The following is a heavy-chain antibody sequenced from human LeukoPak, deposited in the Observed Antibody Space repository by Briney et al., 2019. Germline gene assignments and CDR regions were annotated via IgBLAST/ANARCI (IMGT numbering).Heavy chain of an antibody. CDR3: AKDRSGWYYFDY. D-gene: IGHD6-19*01. CDR1: GFTFSSYA. CDR2: ISGSGDST. V-gene: IGHV3-23*01. J-gene: IGHJ4*02. Sequence: GGSLRLSCAASGFTFSSYAMTWVRQAPGKGLEWVSTISGSGDSTYYADSVKGRFTISRDNSKNTLYLQMNSLRAEDAAVYYCAKDRSGWYYFDYWGQGTLVTVSS.